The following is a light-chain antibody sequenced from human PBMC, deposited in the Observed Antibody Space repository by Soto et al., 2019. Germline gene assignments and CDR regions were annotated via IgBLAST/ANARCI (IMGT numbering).Light chain of an antibody. V-gene: IGKV3-15*01. J-gene: IGKJ1*01. CDR2: AVS. CDR3: QQHGRSPPSWT. Sequence: EIVMTQSPATLSVSPGDRATLSCRASHSVSNNVAWYQQKPGQAPRLLIYAVSTRVTGIPARSSGSGSETEFTLTISSLQSEDFAVYYCQQHGRSPPSWTFGQGTKVEIK. CDR1: HSVSNN.